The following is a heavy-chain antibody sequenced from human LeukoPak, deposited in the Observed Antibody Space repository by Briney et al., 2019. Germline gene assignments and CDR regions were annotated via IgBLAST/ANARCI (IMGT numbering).Heavy chain of an antibody. CDR1: GFTFSTYW. J-gene: IGHJ3*02. V-gene: IGHV3-7*01. D-gene: IGHD3-22*01. CDR2: IKRDGSES. Sequence: GGSLRLSCEASGFTFSTYWMTWVRQAPGKGLEWVANIKRDGSESHYVDSVRGRFTTSRDNAKNSLYLQMSSLRAEDTAMYYCARDSNYYDSSAYYDTFDIWGQGTMVTVSS. CDR3: ARDSNYYDSSAYYDTFDI.